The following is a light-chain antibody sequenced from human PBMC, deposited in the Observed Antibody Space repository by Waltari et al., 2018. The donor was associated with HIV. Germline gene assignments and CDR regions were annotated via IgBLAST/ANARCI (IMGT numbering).Light chain of an antibody. V-gene: IGKV3-20*01. J-gene: IGKJ3*01. CDR3: QQYGSSVT. CDR1: RSISSSS. Sequence: EIVLTQSPGTLSLSPGERATLSCRASRSISSSSLAWYQQKPGQAPRVLIYGASSRATGIPDRFSGSGSGTDFTLTISRLEPEDFAVYYCQQYGSSVTFGPGTKVDIK. CDR2: GAS.